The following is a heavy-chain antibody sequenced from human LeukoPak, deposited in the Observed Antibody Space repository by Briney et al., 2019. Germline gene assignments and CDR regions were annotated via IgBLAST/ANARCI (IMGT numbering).Heavy chain of an antibody. CDR3: AKDGSMPFAFDY. J-gene: IGHJ4*02. CDR2: IKQDGSEK. Sequence: GGSLRLSCAASGFTFSSYWMSWVRQAPGKGLEWVANIKQDGSEKYYVDSVKGRFTISRDNAKNSLYLQMNSLRAEDTALYYCAKDGSMPFAFDYWGQGTLVTVSS. CDR1: GFTFSSYW. D-gene: IGHD2/OR15-2a*01. V-gene: IGHV3-7*03.